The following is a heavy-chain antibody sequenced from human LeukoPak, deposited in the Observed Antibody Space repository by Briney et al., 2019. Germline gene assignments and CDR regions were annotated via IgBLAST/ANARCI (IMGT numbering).Heavy chain of an antibody. D-gene: IGHD3-9*01. CDR2: ISAYNGNT. CDR1: GYTFTSYG. Sequence: ASVKVSCKASGYTFTSYGISWVRQAPGQGLEWMGWISAYNGNTNYAQKLQGRVTMTTDTSTSTAYMELRSLRSDDTAVYYCARKYFDWLSFPEAPLDYWGQGTLVTVSS. J-gene: IGHJ4*02. CDR3: ARKYFDWLSFPEAPLDY. V-gene: IGHV1-18*01.